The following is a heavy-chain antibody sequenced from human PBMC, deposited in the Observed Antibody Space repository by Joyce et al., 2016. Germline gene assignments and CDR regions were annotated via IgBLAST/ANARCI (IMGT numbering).Heavy chain of an antibody. J-gene: IGHJ4*02. CDR1: GGSISSDTYY. V-gene: IGHV4-31*03. CDR2: IYYRGST. Sequence: QVQLQESGPGLLKPSQTLSLTCTVAGGSISSDTYYWSWIRQLPGKGREWIGYIYYRGSTHYNPSLSSRATISLDTSKNHFSLKLSSVTAADTAVYHCANSLSDAGVFDYWGQGTVVTVSS. D-gene: IGHD1-14*01. CDR3: ANSLSDAGVFDY.